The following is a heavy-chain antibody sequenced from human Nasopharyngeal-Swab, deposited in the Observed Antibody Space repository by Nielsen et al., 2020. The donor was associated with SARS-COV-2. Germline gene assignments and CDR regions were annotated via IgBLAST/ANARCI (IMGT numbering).Heavy chain of an antibody. D-gene: IGHD2/OR15-2a*01. CDR3: AKDLRGPYFF. V-gene: IGHV3-23*01. CDR1: GYSFRTYG. CDR2: ISGTGGST. J-gene: IGHJ4*02. Sequence: GGSLRLSCVASGYSFRTYGMSWVRQAPGQGLEWVSSISGSGDISGTGGSTFYADSVKGRFTIARDNSKNTLSLEMNSLRAEDTALYYCAKDLRGPYFFWGQGTLVTVSS.